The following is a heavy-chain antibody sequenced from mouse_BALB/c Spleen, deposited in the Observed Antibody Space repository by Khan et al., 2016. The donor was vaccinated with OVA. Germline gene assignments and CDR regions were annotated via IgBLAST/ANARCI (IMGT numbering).Heavy chain of an antibody. CDR2: INTYTGES. J-gene: IGHJ4*01. CDR3: SRPPYVSYVMVY. D-gene: IGHD1-1*01. Sequence: QIQLVQSGPELKKPGETVKISCKASGYTFTNFGINWVRQAPGKGLKWMGWINTYTGESTYADDFKGRFAFSLAASASTAYLQIINLKNEDTATYFWSRPPYVSYVMVYWGQGTSVTVSS. CDR1: GYTFTNFG. V-gene: IGHV9-3-1*01.